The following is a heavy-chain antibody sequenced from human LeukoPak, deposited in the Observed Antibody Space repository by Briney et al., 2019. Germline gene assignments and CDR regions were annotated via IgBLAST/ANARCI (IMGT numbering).Heavy chain of an antibody. Sequence: SETLSLTCTVSGDSVSSYYWSWIRQPPGKGLEWIGYIYSSGITNYNPSLKSRVTISTDTSKNQLSLQLTSVTAADTAVYYCARRGNQFDYWGQGTLVTVSS. CDR2: IYSSGIT. D-gene: IGHD1-14*01. CDR1: GDSVSSYY. V-gene: IGHV4-4*09. CDR3: ARRGNQFDY. J-gene: IGHJ4*02.